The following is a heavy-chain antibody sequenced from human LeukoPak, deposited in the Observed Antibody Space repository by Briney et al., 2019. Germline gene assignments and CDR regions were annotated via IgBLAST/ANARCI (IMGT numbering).Heavy chain of an antibody. CDR1: GFTFSSYA. CDR2: ISGSGGST. V-gene: IGHV3-23*01. J-gene: IGHJ4*02. D-gene: IGHD5-18*01. Sequence: PGGSLRLSCAASGFTFSSYAMSWVRQAPGKGLKWVSAISGSGGSTYYADSVKGRFTISRDNSKNTLYLQMNSLRAEDTAVYYCAKPTGYSYGYYYWGQGTLVTVSS. CDR3: AKPTGYSYGYYY.